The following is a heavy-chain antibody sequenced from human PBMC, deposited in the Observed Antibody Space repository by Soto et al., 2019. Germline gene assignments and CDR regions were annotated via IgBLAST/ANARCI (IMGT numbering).Heavy chain of an antibody. CDR2: IWYDGSNK. J-gene: IGHJ2*01. CDR3: ARDRADWYFDL. Sequence: QVQLVESGGGVVQPGRSLRLSCEASGFTFSSYGMHWVRQAPGKGLEWVAVIWYDGSNKYYADSVKGRFTISRDNSKNTLYLQMNSLRAEDTAVYYCARDRADWYFDLWGRGTLVTVSS. V-gene: IGHV3-33*01. CDR1: GFTFSSYG.